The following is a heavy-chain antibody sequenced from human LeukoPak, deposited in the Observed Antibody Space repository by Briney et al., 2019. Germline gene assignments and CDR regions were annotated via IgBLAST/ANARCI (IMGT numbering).Heavy chain of an antibody. D-gene: IGHD6-19*01. V-gene: IGHV4-4*02. CDR3: ARGIAVAGKHFDY. CDR1: GGSISSSNW. J-gene: IGHJ4*02. Sequence: SETLSLTCAVSGGSISSSNWWSWVRQPPGKGLEWIGYIYYSGSTNYNPSLKSRVTISVDTSKNQFSLKLSSVTAADTAVYYCARGIAVAGKHFDYWGQGTLVTVSS. CDR2: IYYSGST.